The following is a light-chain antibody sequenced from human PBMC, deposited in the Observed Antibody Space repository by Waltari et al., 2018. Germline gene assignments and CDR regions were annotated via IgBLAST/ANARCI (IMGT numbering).Light chain of an antibody. J-gene: IGLJ1*01. Sequence: QSALTQPRSVSGSPGQSVTISCTGTSSDVGAYNYVSWYQQHPGKAPKLMIYDVTKRPSGVPDRFSGSNSGNTASLTISGLQTEDEADYYCCSYAGTYVFGTGTKVTVL. CDR3: CSYAGTYV. V-gene: IGLV2-11*01. CDR2: DVT. CDR1: SSDVGAYNY.